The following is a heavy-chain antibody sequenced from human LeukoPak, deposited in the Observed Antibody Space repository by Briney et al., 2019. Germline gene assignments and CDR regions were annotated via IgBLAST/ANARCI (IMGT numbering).Heavy chain of an antibody. J-gene: IGHJ6*02. CDR2: IYHSGST. Sequence: SETLSLTCAVSGGSISSSNWWSWVRQPPGKGLEWIGEIYHSGSTNYNPSLKSRVTISVDKSKNQFSLKLSSVTAADTAVYYCARDRSMSGRTSSYGMDVWGQGTTVTVSS. V-gene: IGHV4-4*02. CDR3: ARDRSMSGRTSSYGMDV. D-gene: IGHD6-6*01. CDR1: GGSISSSNW.